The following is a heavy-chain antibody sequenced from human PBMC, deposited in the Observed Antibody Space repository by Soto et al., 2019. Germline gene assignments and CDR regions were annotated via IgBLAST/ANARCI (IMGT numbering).Heavy chain of an antibody. Sequence: GGSLRLSCAASGFTFSSYAMSWVRQAPGKGLEWVSAISGSGGSTYYADSVKGRFTISRDNSKNTLYLQMNSLRAEDTAVYYCAKDLYPVPFVVVVAAIWAVGDYWGQGTLVTVSS. J-gene: IGHJ4*02. CDR3: AKDLYPVPFVVVVAAIWAVGDY. CDR2: ISGSGGST. V-gene: IGHV3-23*01. D-gene: IGHD2-15*01. CDR1: GFTFSSYA.